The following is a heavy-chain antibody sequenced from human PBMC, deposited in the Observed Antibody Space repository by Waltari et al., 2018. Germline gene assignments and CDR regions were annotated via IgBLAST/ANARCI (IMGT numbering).Heavy chain of an antibody. Sequence: EVQLVESGGDLVQPGGSLRLSCAASGFPFSRSWMTWFGQTPGRGLEWVGNIQQNGSEKWYADSVNGRFTISRDNAMNLVYLQMNSLRVEDTGVYYCARDLVATPPWGQGTLVTVSS. J-gene: IGHJ5*02. D-gene: IGHD2-21*02. CDR1: GFPFSRSW. CDR2: IQQNGSEK. V-gene: IGHV3-7*01. CDR3: ARDLVATPP.